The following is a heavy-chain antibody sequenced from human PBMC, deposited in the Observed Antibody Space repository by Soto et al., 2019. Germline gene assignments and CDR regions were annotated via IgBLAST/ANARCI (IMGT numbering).Heavy chain of an antibody. Sequence: QVQLVESGGGVVQPGRSLRLSCAASGFTFSSYAMQWVRQAPGKGLEWVAVISYDGSNKYYAYSVKGRFTISRDNSKNTLYLQMNSLRAEDTAVYYCARPDYGSGSYPDYWGQGTLVTVSS. J-gene: IGHJ4*02. D-gene: IGHD3-10*01. CDR1: GFTFSSYA. CDR2: ISYDGSNK. CDR3: ARPDYGSGSYPDY. V-gene: IGHV3-30-3*01.